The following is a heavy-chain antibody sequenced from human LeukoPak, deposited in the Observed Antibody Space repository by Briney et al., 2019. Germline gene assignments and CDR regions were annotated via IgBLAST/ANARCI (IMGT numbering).Heavy chain of an antibody. CDR1: GFTFSSYG. Sequence: PGGSLRLSCAASGFTFSSYGMHWVRQAPGKGLEWVAAISYDGSNKYYADSVKGRFTISRDNSKNTLYLQMNSLRAEDTAVYYCATSHRGSYWYFDYWGQGTLVTVSS. D-gene: IGHD1-26*01. CDR2: ISYDGSNK. V-gene: IGHV3-30*03. J-gene: IGHJ4*02. CDR3: ATSHRGSYWYFDY.